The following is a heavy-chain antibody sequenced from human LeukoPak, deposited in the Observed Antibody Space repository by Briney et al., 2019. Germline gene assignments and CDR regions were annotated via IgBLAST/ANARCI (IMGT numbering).Heavy chain of an antibody. J-gene: IGHJ5*02. D-gene: IGHD3-10*01. CDR2: IYHSGST. CDR3: AREVRMVRGGKSANWFDP. CDR1: GGSISSGGYS. V-gene: IGHV4-30-2*01. Sequence: SETLSLTCAVSGGSISSGGYSWSWIRQTPGKGLEWIGYIYHSGSTYYNPSLKSRVTISVDRSKNQFSLKLSSVTAADTAVYYCAREVRMVRGGKSANWFDPWGQGTLVTVSS.